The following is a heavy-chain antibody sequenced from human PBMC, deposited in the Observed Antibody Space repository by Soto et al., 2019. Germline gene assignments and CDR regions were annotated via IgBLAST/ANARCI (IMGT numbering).Heavy chain of an antibody. CDR2: ISPYNDNR. V-gene: IGHV1-18*01. Sequence: GASVKVSCKASGYTFTSFGVTWVRQAPGQGLEWMGWISPYNDNRKFAQKFQGRVTMTTDTSTNTAYMELRSPRSDDTAVYYCARGGWFPPDWFDPWGQGTLVTVSS. CDR1: GYTFTSFG. D-gene: IGHD2-15*01. J-gene: IGHJ5*02. CDR3: ARGGWFPPDWFDP.